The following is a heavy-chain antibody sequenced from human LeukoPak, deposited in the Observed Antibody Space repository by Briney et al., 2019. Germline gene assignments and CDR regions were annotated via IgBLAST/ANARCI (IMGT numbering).Heavy chain of an antibody. CDR2: ISHDGNNK. CDR3: ARDLRVGATLY. V-gene: IGHV3-30*03. D-gene: IGHD1-26*01. CDR1: GITFSTYG. Sequence: GKSLRLSCAASGITFSTYGMYWVRQAPGKGLEWVAVISHDGNNKYYADSVKGRFTISRDNSKNTLYLQMNSLRAEDTAVYYCARDLRVGATLYWGQGTLVTVSS. J-gene: IGHJ4*02.